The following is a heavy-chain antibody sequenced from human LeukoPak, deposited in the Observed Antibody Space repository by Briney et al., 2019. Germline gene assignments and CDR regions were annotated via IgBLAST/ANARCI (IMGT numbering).Heavy chain of an antibody. V-gene: IGHV3-23*01. D-gene: IGHD3-10*01. J-gene: IGHJ4*02. CDR3: TSLPQIVGQPALDY. Sequence: GGSLRLSCAASGFTFSSYAMSWVRQAPGKGLEWVSAISGSGGSTYYADSVKGRFTISRDNAKNSLYLQMNSLRAEDTAVYYCTSLPQIVGQPALDYWGQGTLVTVSS. CDR2: ISGSGGST. CDR1: GFTFSSYA.